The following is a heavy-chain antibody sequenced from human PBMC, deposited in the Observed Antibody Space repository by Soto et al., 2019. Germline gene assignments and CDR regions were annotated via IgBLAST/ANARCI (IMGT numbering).Heavy chain of an antibody. CDR3: ARVHCGGDCYVDY. V-gene: IGHV4-39*01. CDR2: IYYSGST. J-gene: IGHJ4*02. Sequence: PSETLSLTCTVSGGSISSSSYYWGWIRQPPGKGLEWIGSIYYSGSTYYNPSLKSRVTISVDTSKNQFSLKLSSVTAADTAVYYCARVHCGGDCYVDYWGQGTLVTVSS. CDR1: GGSISSSSYY. D-gene: IGHD2-21*02.